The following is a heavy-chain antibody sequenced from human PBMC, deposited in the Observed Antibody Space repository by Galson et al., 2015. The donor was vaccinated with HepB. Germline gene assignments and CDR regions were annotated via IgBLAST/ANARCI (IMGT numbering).Heavy chain of an antibody. CDR3: VRDGSVYGGIIPRDYIDY. CDR2: IYSGGYK. D-gene: IGHD3-16*02. J-gene: IGHJ4*02. Sequence: SLRLSCAVSGFQVSTNYMSWVRQAPGKGPEWVSVIYSGGYKFYAHSLKGPCTISRYNSKNILFLQMNRVTIEHTAVYYCVRDGSVYGGIIPRDYIDYWGQGTLVTVSP. V-gene: IGHV3-53*04. CDR1: GFQVSTNY.